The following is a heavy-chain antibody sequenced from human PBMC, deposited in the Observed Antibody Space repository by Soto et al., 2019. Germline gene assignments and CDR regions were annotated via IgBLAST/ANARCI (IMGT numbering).Heavy chain of an antibody. J-gene: IGHJ4*02. CDR2: IFSSGST. D-gene: IGHD5-12*01. CDR3: ARGGGYDSFDY. CDR1: GGSINTFY. V-gene: IGHV4-4*07. Sequence: SETLSLTCTVSGGSINTFYWSSVRQPAGKGLEWIGRIFSSGSTSFNPSLESRVAMSVDTSKNHFSLNLSSVTAADMAVYYCARGGGYDSFDYWGQGVLVTVSS.